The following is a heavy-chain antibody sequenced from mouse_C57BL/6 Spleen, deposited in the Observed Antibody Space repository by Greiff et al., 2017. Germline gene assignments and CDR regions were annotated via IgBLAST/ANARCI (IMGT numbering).Heavy chain of an antibody. D-gene: IGHD2-3*01. CDR1: GFTFSDYG. Sequence: EVTLVESGGGLVKPGGSLKLSCAASGFTFSDYGMHWVRQAPEKGLEWVAYISSGSSTIYYADTVKGRFTISRDNAKNTLFLQMTSLRSEDTAMYYCARGGRWLLPWYFDVWGTGPRSPSPQ. V-gene: IGHV5-17*01. CDR3: ARGGRWLLPWYFDV. CDR2: ISSGSSTI. J-gene: IGHJ1*03.